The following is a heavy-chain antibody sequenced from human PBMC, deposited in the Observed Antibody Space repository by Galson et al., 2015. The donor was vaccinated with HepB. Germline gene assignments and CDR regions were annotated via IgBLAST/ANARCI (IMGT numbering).Heavy chain of an antibody. Sequence: SLRLSCAASGFTFSTNAMSWVRQAPGKGLEWVSLISGGGGITYYADSVKGRFTISRDNSKNTLDLQMNSLRAEDTAVYYCAKNKGSHSHSYYCMDVWGKGTTVTVSS. CDR2: ISGGGGIT. V-gene: IGHV3-23*01. D-gene: IGHD2/OR15-2a*01. J-gene: IGHJ6*03. CDR3: AKNKGSHSHSYYCMDV. CDR1: GFTFSTNA.